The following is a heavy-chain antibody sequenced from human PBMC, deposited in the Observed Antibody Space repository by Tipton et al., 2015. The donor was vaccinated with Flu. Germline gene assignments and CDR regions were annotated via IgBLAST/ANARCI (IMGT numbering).Heavy chain of an antibody. CDR3: AKDRYGSGGYFEF. J-gene: IGHJ4*02. CDR2: IQDDGRNA. D-gene: IGHD3-10*01. Sequence: GSLRLSCATSGFTFSGMHWVRQPPGKGLEWVAFIQDDGRNAYYGDSVRGRFTISKDNFGNSLYLQMNRLKVEDTAVYYCAKDRYGSGGYFEFWGQGALVTVSS. CDR1: GFTFSG. V-gene: IGHV3-30*02.